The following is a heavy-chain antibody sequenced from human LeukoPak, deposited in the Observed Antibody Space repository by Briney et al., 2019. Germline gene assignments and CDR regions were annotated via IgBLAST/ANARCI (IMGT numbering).Heavy chain of an antibody. CDR2: IIPILGIA. D-gene: IGHD5-18*01. J-gene: IGHJ4*02. CDR1: GGTFSSYA. Sequence: SVKVSCKASGGTFSSYAISWVRQAPGQGLEWMGRIIPILGIANYAQKFQGRVTITADKSTSTAYMELSSLRSEDTAVYYCARDRDADTVFFDYWGQGTLVTVSS. CDR3: ARDRDADTVFFDY. V-gene: IGHV1-69*04.